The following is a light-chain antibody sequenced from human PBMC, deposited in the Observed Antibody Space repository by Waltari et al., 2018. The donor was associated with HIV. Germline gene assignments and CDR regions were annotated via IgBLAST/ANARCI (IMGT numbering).Light chain of an antibody. Sequence: QSVLTQPPSASGTPGQRVTISCSGSSSNFGSKTVNWSQQLPGTAPKLLIYSNIQRPSGVPDRFSGSKSGTSASLAISGLQSDDEADYYCAAWDDSLNGLWVFGGGTKLTVL. V-gene: IGLV1-44*01. CDR2: SNI. J-gene: IGLJ3*02. CDR1: SSNFGSKT. CDR3: AAWDDSLNGLWV.